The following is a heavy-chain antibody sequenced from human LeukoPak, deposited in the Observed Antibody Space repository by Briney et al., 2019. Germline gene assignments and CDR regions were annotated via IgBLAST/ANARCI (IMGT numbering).Heavy chain of an antibody. J-gene: IGHJ4*02. D-gene: IGHD6-6*01. CDR2: ISSDGSST. V-gene: IGHV3-74*03. CDR3: ARDQRVTGRPDIDY. CDR1: GFTFSSYW. Sequence: GGSLILSCAASGFTFSSYWMHWVRQTPGKGLVWVSRISSDGSSTTYADSVKGRFTISRDNAKNTLYLQMNNLRAEDTAMYYCARDQRVTGRPDIDYWGQGTLVIVSS.